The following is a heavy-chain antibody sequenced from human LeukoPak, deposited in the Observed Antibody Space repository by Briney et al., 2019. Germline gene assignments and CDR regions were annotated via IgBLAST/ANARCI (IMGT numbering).Heavy chain of an antibody. CDR2: ISTSGSPI. D-gene: IGHD2-2*01. Sequence: GGSLRLSCAASGFTFSRYSMNWVRQAPGKGLEWVSYISTSGSPIYYADSVKGRFTISRDNAKNSLYLQMNSLRAEDTAVYYCARKYCSSTSCLFDYWGQGTLVTVSS. J-gene: IGHJ4*02. V-gene: IGHV3-48*04. CDR1: GFTFSRYS. CDR3: ARKYCSSTSCLFDY.